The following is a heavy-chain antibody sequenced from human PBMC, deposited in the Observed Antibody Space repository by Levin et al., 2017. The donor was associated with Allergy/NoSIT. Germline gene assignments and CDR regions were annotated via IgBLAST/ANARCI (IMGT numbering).Heavy chain of an antibody. J-gene: IGHJ3*02. Sequence: GGSLRLSCKASGYTFRVYGIIWVRQAPGEGLEWLGWISPNNGHTKVSHKVQGRVTMTTDASTTTAYLDIRSLTSDDTAVYYCAGDLGTGWYDNAFEIWGQGTLVSVSS. CDR3: AGDLGTGWYDNAFEI. D-gene: IGHD6-19*01. V-gene: IGHV1-18*01. CDR1: GYTFRVYG. CDR2: ISPNNGHT.